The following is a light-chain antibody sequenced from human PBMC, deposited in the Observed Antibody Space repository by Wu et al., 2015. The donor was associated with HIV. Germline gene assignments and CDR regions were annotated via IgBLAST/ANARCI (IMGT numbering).Light chain of an antibody. CDR2: DAS. CDR1: QSVGPY. CDR3: QQYAETPWT. Sequence: EIVLTQSPATLSLSPGERATVTCRASQSVGPYIAWFQQKPGQAPRLLMYDASTRATGIPARFSGSGTGTDFTLTISRLEPEDFAVYYCQQYAETPWTFGQGTKVELK. J-gene: IGKJ1*01. V-gene: IGKV3-11*01.